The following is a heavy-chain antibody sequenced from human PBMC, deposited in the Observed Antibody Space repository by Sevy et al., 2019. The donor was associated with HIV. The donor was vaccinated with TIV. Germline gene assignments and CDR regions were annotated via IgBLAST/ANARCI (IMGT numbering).Heavy chain of an antibody. CDR1: GGSISSGDYY. J-gene: IGHJ6*02. CDR3: ARANYGSGRFLPYYYYYAMDV. Sequence: SETLSLTCTVSGGSISSGDYYWSWIRQPPGKGLEWIGYIHYSGSTSYNPSLKSRVTISIDTSKSQFSLKQSSVSAADTAVYYCARANYGSGRFLPYYYYYAMDVWGQGITVTVSS. V-gene: IGHV4-30-4*01. CDR2: IHYSGST. D-gene: IGHD3-10*01.